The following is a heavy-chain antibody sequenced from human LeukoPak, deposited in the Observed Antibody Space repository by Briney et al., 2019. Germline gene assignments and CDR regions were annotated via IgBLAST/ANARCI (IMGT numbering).Heavy chain of an antibody. CDR2: IYSGGST. J-gene: IGHJ4*02. CDR3: ASSSSWYGVDY. D-gene: IGHD6-13*01. Sequence: QTGGSLRLSCAASGFTVSSNYMSWVRQAPGKGLEWVSVIYSGGSTYYADSVKGRFTISRDNSKNTLYLQMNNLRAEYTAVYKCASSSSWYGVDYWGQGTLVTVSS. CDR1: GFTVSSNY. V-gene: IGHV3-53*01.